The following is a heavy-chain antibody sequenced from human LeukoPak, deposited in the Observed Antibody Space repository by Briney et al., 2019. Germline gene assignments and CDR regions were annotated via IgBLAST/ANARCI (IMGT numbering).Heavy chain of an antibody. Sequence: SQTLSLTCTVSGGSLSSSSYYWGWVRQPPGKGLEWIGSIYYSGSTYYNPSLKSRVTISVDTSKNQFSLKLSSVTAADTAVYYCARVFPIPSYFDYWGQGTLVSVSS. V-gene: IGHV4-39*07. J-gene: IGHJ4*02. CDR2: IYYSGST. CDR3: ARVFPIPSYFDY. D-gene: IGHD2-21*01. CDR1: GGSLSSSSYY.